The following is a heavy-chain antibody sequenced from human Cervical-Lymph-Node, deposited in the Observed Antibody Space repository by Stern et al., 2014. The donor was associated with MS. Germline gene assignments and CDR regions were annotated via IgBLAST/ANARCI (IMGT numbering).Heavy chain of an antibody. Sequence: ELQLVESGGGVIQPGGSLRLSCTASGFTVSSVYMTWVRQAPGKGLEWVSLITNVGSTFYTDSVKGRFTISRDDSKNTVYLHMTSLRAEDTAMYYCARDTSSPERSDWWGQGTLVTVSS. V-gene: IGHV3-53*01. CDR3: ARDTSSPERSDW. J-gene: IGHJ4*02. D-gene: IGHD1-1*01. CDR1: GFTVSSVY. CDR2: ITNVGST.